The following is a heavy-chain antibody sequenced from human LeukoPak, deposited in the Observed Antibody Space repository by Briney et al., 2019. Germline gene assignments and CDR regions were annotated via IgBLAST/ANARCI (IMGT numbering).Heavy chain of an antibody. V-gene: IGHV3-11*01. J-gene: IGHJ4*02. CDR1: GFTLTDHY. CDR2: ITSSGTTT. Sequence: GGSLRLSCTVSGFTLTDHYMSWFRQSPGRGLAWISWITSSGTTTDYADSVKGRFTISRDNTKNSVYLQMSSLRADDTAVYYCARDPDYGDPYWGQGTLVTVSS. CDR3: ARDPDYGDPY. D-gene: IGHD4-17*01.